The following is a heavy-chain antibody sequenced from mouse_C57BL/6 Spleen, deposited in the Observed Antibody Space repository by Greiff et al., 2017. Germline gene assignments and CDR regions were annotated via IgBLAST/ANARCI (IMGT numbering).Heavy chain of an antibody. CDR2: ISDGGSYT. V-gene: IGHV5-4*03. D-gene: IGHD2-5*01. Sequence: EVKLQESGGGLVKPGGSLKLSCAASGFTFSSYAMSWVRQTPEKRLEWVATISDGGSYTYYPDNVKGRFTISRDNAKNNLYLQMRDLKSEDTSMYYCARAGLSNDAMDYWGQGTSVTVSS. CDR3: ARAGLSNDAMDY. J-gene: IGHJ4*01. CDR1: GFTFSSYA.